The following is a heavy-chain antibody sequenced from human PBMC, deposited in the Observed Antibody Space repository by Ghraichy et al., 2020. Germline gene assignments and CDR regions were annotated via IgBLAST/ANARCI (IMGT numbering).Heavy chain of an antibody. V-gene: IGHV1-18*01. CDR2: ISAYNGNT. Sequence: ASVKVSCKASGYTFTSYGISWVRQAPGQGLEWMGWISAYNGNTNYAQKLQGRVTMTTDTSTSTAYMELRSLRSDDTAVYYCAREGSNYYYDSSGYWFDYWGQGTLVTVSS. D-gene: IGHD3-22*01. J-gene: IGHJ4*02. CDR3: AREGSNYYYDSSGYWFDY. CDR1: GYTFTSYG.